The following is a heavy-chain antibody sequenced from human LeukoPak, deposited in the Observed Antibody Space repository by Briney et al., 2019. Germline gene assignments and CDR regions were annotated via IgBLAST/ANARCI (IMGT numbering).Heavy chain of an antibody. CDR3: ANQEWLRFNLNAFDI. D-gene: IGHD5-12*01. CDR2: INPSGGST. J-gene: IGHJ3*02. V-gene: IGHV1-46*01. Sequence: ASVKVTCKASGYSFTGYYLDWVRQAPGQGLEWMGIINPSGGSTNYAQKFQGRVTMTRDMSTRTVYMELSSLRFEDTAVYYCANQEWLRFNLNAFDIWGQGTMVTVSS. CDR1: GYSFTGYY.